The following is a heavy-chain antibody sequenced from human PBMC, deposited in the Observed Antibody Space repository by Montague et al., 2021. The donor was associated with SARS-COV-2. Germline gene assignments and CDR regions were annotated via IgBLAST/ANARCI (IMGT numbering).Heavy chain of an antibody. J-gene: IGHJ6*02. CDR1: GGSVSSATYY. Sequence: SETLSLTCTVSGGSVSSATYYWSWIRQPPGKGLEWIGYINYSGSTSYNPSLKSRVTISVDMSKNQFSLKLISVTAADTAVYYCASSGGYYYYHQGVDVWGQGTTVTVSS. CDR2: INYSGST. CDR3: ASSGGYYYYHQGVDV. V-gene: IGHV4-61*01. D-gene: IGHD3-10*01.